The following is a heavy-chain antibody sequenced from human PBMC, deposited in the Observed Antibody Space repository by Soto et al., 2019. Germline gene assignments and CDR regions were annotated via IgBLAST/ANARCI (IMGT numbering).Heavy chain of an antibody. CDR2: ITSDSGTI. V-gene: IGHV3-48*02. Sequence: EVQLVESGGGLVQPGGSLRLSCAASGFTFRSYNMNWVRQAPGKGLEWVSFITSDSGTIYYADSVKGRFTISRDNAKNSLYLQMNSLRDDDTAVYYCARTEVGYIYNCDHWGQGTLVTVSS. J-gene: IGHJ4*02. CDR1: GFTFRSYN. D-gene: IGHD5-18*01. CDR3: ARTEVGYIYNCDH.